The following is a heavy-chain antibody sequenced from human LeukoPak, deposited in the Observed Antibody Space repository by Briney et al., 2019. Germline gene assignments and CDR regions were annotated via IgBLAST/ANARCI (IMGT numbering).Heavy chain of an antibody. V-gene: IGHV3-30*02. J-gene: IGHJ4*02. D-gene: IGHD2-21*01. Sequence: PGGSLRLSCAASGFTFSSYGMHWVRQAPGKGLEWVAFIRYDGTNKYYADSVKGRFTISRDNSKNTLYLQMNGLRAEDSALYYCANVLGGGVSYSFDYWGQGTLVTVSS. CDR3: ANVLGGGVSYSFDY. CDR2: IRYDGTNK. CDR1: GFTFSSYG.